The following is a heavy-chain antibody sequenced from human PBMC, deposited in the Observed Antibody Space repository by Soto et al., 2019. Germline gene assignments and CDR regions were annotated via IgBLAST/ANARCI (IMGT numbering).Heavy chain of an antibody. Sequence: SETLSLTCAVSGGSISSGGYSWSWIRQPPGKGLEWIVYIYHSGSTYYNPSLKSLVTISADRSKNQFSLKLSSVTAPVTAVYYCASSMVRGFIHDWFEPWGQGTLVTVSS. J-gene: IGHJ5*02. V-gene: IGHV4-30-2*01. CDR3: ASSMVRGFIHDWFEP. CDR2: IYHSGST. CDR1: GGSISSGGYS. D-gene: IGHD3-10*01.